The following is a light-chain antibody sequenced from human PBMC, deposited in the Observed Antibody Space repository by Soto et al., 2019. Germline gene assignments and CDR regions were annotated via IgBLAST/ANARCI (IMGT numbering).Light chain of an antibody. V-gene: IGLV1-40*01. CDR3: QSYDSSVTLRV. Sequence: QSVLTQPPSVSGAPGQRVTISCTGSSSNIGAGYDVYWYQQLPGTAPKLLIYGNSNRPSGVPDRFSGSKSGTSASLAITGLQADDEADYYCQSYDSSVTLRVFGTGTKLTVL. J-gene: IGLJ1*01. CDR2: GNS. CDR1: SSNIGAGYD.